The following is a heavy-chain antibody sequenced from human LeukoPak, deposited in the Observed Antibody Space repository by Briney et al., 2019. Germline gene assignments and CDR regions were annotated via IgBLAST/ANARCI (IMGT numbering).Heavy chain of an antibody. CDR1: GFTFSNFW. CDR2: ISPDGSDK. D-gene: IGHD2-2*01. J-gene: IGHJ4*02. Sequence: GGSLRLSCAASGFTFSNFWMNWVRQAPGRGLEWVANISPDGSDKFYVDSVKGRFTISRDNAKNSVYLQMNSLTTEDTAVCYCSGRDSSRNPWAYWGQGTLVSVSS. V-gene: IGHV3-7*01. CDR3: SGRDSSRNPWAY.